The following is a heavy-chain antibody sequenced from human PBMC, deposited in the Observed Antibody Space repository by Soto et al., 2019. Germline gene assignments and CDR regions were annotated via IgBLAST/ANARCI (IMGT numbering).Heavy chain of an antibody. CDR1: GFTFSSYA. Sequence: VSLRLSCAVSGFTFSSYAMSGVHQAAGKGLEWFSAISGSGGSTYYADSVKGRFTISRDNSKNTLYLQMNSLRAEDKAVYYCAKFSNYDLSWFDPWGQGTLVTVSS. J-gene: IGHJ5*02. D-gene: IGHD4-4*01. V-gene: IGHV3-23*01. CDR3: AKFSNYDLSWFDP. CDR2: ISGSGGST.